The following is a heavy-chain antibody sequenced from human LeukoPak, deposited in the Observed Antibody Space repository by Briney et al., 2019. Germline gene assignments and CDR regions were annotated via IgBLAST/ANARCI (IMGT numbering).Heavy chain of an antibody. D-gene: IGHD6-19*01. Sequence: GGSLRLSCAASGFTFSSYSMNWVRQAPGKGLEWVSSISSSSSYIYYADSVKGRFTNSRDNAKNSLYLQMNSLRAEDTAVYYCARDGPRAQQWLVRTGYYGMDVWGQGTTVTVSS. CDR2: ISSSSSYI. J-gene: IGHJ6*02. V-gene: IGHV3-21*01. CDR3: ARDGPRAQQWLVRTGYYGMDV. CDR1: GFTFSSYS.